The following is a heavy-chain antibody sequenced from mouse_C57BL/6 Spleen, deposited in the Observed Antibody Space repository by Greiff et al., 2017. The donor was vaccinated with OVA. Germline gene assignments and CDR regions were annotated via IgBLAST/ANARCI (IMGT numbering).Heavy chain of an antibody. D-gene: IGHD3-2*02. CDR2: ISYDGSN. CDR3: AREGAQATLDY. CDR1: GYSITSGYY. Sequence: EVQVVESGPGLVKPSQSLSLTCSVTGYSITSGYYWNWIRQFPGNKLEWMGYISYDGSNNYNPSLKNRISITRDTSKNQFFLKLNSVTTEDTATYYCAREGAQATLDYWGQGTTLTVSS. V-gene: IGHV3-6*01. J-gene: IGHJ2*01.